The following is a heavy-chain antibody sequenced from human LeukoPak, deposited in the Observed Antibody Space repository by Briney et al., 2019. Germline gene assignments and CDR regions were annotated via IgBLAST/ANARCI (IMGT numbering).Heavy chain of an antibody. Sequence: GGSLRLSCVASGFTFSTYWMHWVRQAPGKGLEWVSRLDRDGTTTSYADSVYGRFTISRDNAKSTLYLQMRSLRAEDTAVYYCVRDAENIGYDAFEFWGHGTLVTVSS. V-gene: IGHV3-74*01. CDR2: LDRDGTTT. CDR3: VRDAENIGYDAFEF. CDR1: GFTFSTYW. J-gene: IGHJ5*01. D-gene: IGHD2/OR15-2a*01.